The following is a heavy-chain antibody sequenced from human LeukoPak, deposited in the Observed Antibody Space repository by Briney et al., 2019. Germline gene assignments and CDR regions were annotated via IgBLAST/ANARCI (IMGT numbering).Heavy chain of an antibody. CDR2: INPNSGGT. CDR1: GYTFTSYS. V-gene: IGHV1-2*02. J-gene: IGHJ6*03. Sequence: ASVKVSCKASGYTFTSYSISWVRQAPGQGLEWMGWINPNSGGTNYAQKFQGRVTMTRDTSISTAYMELSSLRSEDMAVYYCARGRGKTPTSGRGYSGYDRGGYYYYYMDVWGKGTTVTVSS. CDR3: ARGRGKTPTSGRGYSGYDRGGYYYYYMDV. D-gene: IGHD5-12*01.